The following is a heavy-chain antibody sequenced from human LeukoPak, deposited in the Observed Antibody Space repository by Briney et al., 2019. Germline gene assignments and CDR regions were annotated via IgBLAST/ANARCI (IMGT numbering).Heavy chain of an antibody. CDR3: ARDPISMVANAQTFDY. D-gene: IGHD3-10*01. V-gene: IGHV4-61*02. Sequence: TLSLTCTVSGGSISSGSYYWSWIRQPAGKGLEWIGRIYTSGSTNYNPSLKSRVTISVDTSKNQFSLKLSSVTAADTAVYYCARDPISMVANAQTFDYWGQGTLVTVSS. CDR1: GGSISSGSYY. J-gene: IGHJ4*02. CDR2: IYTSGST.